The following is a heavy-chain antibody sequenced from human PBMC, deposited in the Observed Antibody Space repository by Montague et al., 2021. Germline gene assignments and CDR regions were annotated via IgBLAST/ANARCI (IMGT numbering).Heavy chain of an antibody. J-gene: IGHJ4*02. D-gene: IGHD2-15*01. CDR1: GYSISSGYY. CDR2: IFHSGST. Sequence: SETLSLTCTVSGYSISSGYYWGWLLRPPGEGLEWIGSIFHSGSTYYNPSLESGVTISVDTSKNQFSLLLTSVTAADTALYYCARDREAAPFDYWGQGTLATVSS. CDR3: ARDREAAPFDY. V-gene: IGHV4-38-2*02.